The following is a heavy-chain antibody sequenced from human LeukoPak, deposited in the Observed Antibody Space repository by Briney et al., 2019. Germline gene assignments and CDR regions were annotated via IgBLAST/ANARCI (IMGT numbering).Heavy chain of an antibody. CDR2: IKSKTDGGTT. Sequence: GGSLRLSCTASGITLSNAWMGWVRQAPGKGLEWVGRIKSKTDGGTTDYGAPVKGRFSISRDDSKNTLYLQMNSLRVEDTAVYYCAKDLWPGTTLDAFDIWGQGTMVTVSS. CDR1: GITLSNAW. CDR3: AKDLWPGTTLDAFDI. J-gene: IGHJ3*02. D-gene: IGHD1-1*01. V-gene: IGHV3-15*01.